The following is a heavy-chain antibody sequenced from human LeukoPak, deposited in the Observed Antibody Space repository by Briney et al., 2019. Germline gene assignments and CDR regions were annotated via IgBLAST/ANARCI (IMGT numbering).Heavy chain of an antibody. D-gene: IGHD2-15*01. CDR3: ARVGAYCSGGSCYFENWFDP. CDR1: GGSISSYY. CDR2: IYYSGST. Sequence: SETLSLTCTVSGGSISSYYWSWIRQPPGKGLEWIGYIYYSGSTNYNPSLKSRVTISVDTSKNQFSLKMSSVTAADTAVYYCARVGAYCSGGSCYFENWFDPWGQGTLVTVSS. V-gene: IGHV4-59*01. J-gene: IGHJ5*02.